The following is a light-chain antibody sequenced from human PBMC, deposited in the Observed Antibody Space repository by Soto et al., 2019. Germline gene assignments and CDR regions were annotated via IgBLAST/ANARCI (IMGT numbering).Light chain of an antibody. J-gene: IGKJ1*01. Sequence: EIQMTQSPSTLSGSVGDRVTIPCRASQSISSWLAWYQQKPGKAPKLLIYDASSLESGVPSRFSGSGSGTEFTLTISSLQPDDFATYYCQQYNSYSPRTFGKGTKVDI. CDR2: DAS. CDR3: QQYNSYSPRT. CDR1: QSISSW. V-gene: IGKV1-5*01.